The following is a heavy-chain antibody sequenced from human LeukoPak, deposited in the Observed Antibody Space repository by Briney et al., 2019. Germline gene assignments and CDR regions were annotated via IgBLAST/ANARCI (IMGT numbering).Heavy chain of an antibody. CDR2: IYYSGST. CDR3: ARGRYDILTGYYTTGYYGMDV. V-gene: IGHV4-30-4*01. J-gene: IGHJ6*04. Sequence: SETLSLTCTASGGSISSGDYYWSWIRQPPGKGLEWIGYIYYSGSTYYNPSLKSRVTISVDTSKNQFSLKLSSVTAADTAVYYCARGRYDILTGYYTTGYYGMDVWGKGTTVTVSS. D-gene: IGHD3-9*01. CDR1: GGSISSGDYY.